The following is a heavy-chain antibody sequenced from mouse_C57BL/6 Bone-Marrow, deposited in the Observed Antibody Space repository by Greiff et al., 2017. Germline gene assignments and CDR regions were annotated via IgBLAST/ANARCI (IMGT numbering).Heavy chain of an antibody. Sequence: EVKLMESGGGLVKPGGSLKLSCAASGFTFSSYAMSWVRQTPEKRLEWVATISAGGSYTYYPDNVKGRFTLSRDNAKNNLYLQMSHLKSEDTAMYYCAIDDVSFDYWGQGTTLTVSS. J-gene: IGHJ2*01. CDR2: ISAGGSYT. D-gene: IGHD2-3*01. CDR3: AIDDVSFDY. CDR1: GFTFSSYA. V-gene: IGHV5-4*01.